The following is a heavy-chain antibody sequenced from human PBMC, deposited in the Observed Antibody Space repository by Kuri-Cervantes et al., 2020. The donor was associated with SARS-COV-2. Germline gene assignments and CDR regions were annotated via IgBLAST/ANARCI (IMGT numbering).Heavy chain of an antibody. J-gene: IGHJ6*03. CDR2: ISTSGAYT. D-gene: IGHD2-15*01. CDR1: GFTFSDSA. CDR3: AGDRIAPTGWDYYMDI. V-gene: IGHV3-23*01. Sequence: GGSLRLSCAASGFTFSDSAMNWVRQAPGKGLEWVSAISTSGAYTYYADSVKGRFTISRDNSKNTLYLQMNSLRAEDTAVYYCAGDRIAPTGWDYYMDIWGKGTTVTVSS.